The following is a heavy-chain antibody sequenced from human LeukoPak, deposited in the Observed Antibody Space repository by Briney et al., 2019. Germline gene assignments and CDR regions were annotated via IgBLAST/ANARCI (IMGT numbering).Heavy chain of an antibody. J-gene: IGHJ5*02. CDR3: ARDYGDYVRRFDP. CDR1: GGSISSSNW. D-gene: IGHD3-16*01. V-gene: IGHV4-4*02. CDR2: IYHSGST. Sequence: PSGTLSLTCAVSGGSISSSNWWSWVRPPPGKGLEWIGEIYHSGSTNYNPSLKSRVTISVDKSKNQFSLKLSSVTAADTAVYYCARDYGDYVRRFDPWGQGTLVTVSS.